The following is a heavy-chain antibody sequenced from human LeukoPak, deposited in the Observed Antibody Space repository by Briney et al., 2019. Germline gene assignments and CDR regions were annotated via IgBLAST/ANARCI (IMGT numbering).Heavy chain of an antibody. CDR2: IKQDGSEK. D-gene: IGHD7-27*01. CDR1: GFTFSSYW. CDR3: ARDLNWETY. J-gene: IGHJ4*02. V-gene: IGHV3-7*01. Sequence: GGSLRLSCAASGFTFSSYWVSWVRQAPGKGLEWVANIKQDGSEKYYVDSVKGRFTISRDNAKNSLYLQMNSLRAEDTAVYYCARDLNWETYWGRGTLVSVSS.